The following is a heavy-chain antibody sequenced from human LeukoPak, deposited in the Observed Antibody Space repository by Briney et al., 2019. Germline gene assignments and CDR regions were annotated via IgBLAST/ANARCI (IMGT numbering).Heavy chain of an antibody. CDR2: IHYSGST. D-gene: IGHD4-17*01. V-gene: IGHV4-59*12. CDR3: ARSRGGFGDYGSWFDP. CDR1: SGSISSYY. Sequence: SETLSLTCIVSSGSISSYYWSWIRQPPGKGLEWIGYIHYSGSTNYNPSLKSRVTISADTSKKQFSLKLTSVTAADTAVYFCARSRGGFGDYGSWFDPWGQGTLVTVSS. J-gene: IGHJ5*02.